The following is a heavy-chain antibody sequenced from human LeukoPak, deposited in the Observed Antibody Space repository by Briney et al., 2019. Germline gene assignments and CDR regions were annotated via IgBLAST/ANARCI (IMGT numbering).Heavy chain of an antibody. CDR3: ARYVDTAMAFGAFDI. D-gene: IGHD5-18*01. Sequence: GGSLRLSCAASGFTFSNSAMTWVRQAPGKGLEWVSLISGSDGSTYYADSVKGRFTISRDNSKNTLYLQMNSLRAEDTAVYYCARYVDTAMAFGAFDIWGQGTMVTVSS. V-gene: IGHV3-23*01. CDR1: GFTFSNSA. J-gene: IGHJ3*02. CDR2: ISGSDGST.